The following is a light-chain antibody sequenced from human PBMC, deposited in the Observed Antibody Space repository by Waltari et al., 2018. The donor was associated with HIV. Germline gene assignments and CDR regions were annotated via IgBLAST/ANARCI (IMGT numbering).Light chain of an antibody. CDR2: GAS. CDR1: QSVSSN. Sequence: EIVMMQSPATLSVSPGERATLSCRASQSVSSNLAWYQQKPGQAPRLLIYGASTRATGIPARFSGSGSGTEFTLTISSLQSEDFAVYYCQQYNSSPLTFGGGTKVEIK. CDR3: QQYNSSPLT. V-gene: IGKV3D-15*02. J-gene: IGKJ4*01.